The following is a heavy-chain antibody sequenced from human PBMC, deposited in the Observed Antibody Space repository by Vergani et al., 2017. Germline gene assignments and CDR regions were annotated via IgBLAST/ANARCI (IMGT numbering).Heavy chain of an antibody. CDR3: ANSYCSSLSCYAFYGMEV. Sequence: QVQLVESGGGVVQPGGSLRLSCAASGCSFSTYGMHWVRQAPGRGLEWVAFLRYDGSNEYYGDAVKGRFIISRDNSKNMLSLEMHSLRPEDTAVYYCANSYCSSLSCYAFYGMEVWVQGTTVTVSS. CDR1: GCSFSTYG. V-gene: IGHV3-30*02. CDR2: LRYDGSNE. D-gene: IGHD2-2*01. J-gene: IGHJ6*02.